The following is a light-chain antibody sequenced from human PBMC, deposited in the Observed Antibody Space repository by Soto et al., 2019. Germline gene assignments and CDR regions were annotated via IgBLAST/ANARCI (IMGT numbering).Light chain of an antibody. CDR2: SND. CDR3: QSYDSSLSVV. CDR1: RSNIGSNL. J-gene: IGLJ2*01. V-gene: IGLV1-44*01. Sequence: QSVVTQPPSVSGTPGQWVTIFCSGRRSNIGSNLVYWYQQLPGTAPKLLIFSNDQRPSGVPDRFSGSKSGTSASLAITGLQAEDEADYYCQSYDSSLSVVFGGGTKLTVL.